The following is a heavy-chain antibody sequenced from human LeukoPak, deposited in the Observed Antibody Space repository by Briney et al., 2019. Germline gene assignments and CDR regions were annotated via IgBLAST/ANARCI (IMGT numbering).Heavy chain of an antibody. V-gene: IGHV3-48*02. CDR1: GFTFNTYP. J-gene: IGHJ4*02. CDR2: ISSNSDTI. Sequence: GGSLRLSCAVAGFTFNTYPMKWVRQAPGRGLEWISYISSNSDTIYYAASVKGRFIISRDNAKDSLYLQMNSLRDEDTAVYYCARGPGYGHYFDYWGQGALVTVSS. D-gene: IGHD5-12*01. CDR3: ARGPGYGHYFDY.